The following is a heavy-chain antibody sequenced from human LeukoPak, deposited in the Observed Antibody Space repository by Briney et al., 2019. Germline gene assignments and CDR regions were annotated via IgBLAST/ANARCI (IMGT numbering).Heavy chain of an antibody. D-gene: IGHD6-13*01. CDR1: GFTFEDYG. V-gene: IGHV3-9*01. J-gene: IGHJ4*02. CDR3: AREKAAAGRSVDY. CDR2: ISWNSGTV. Sequence: PGGSLRLSCAASGFTFEDYGMHWVRQAPGKGLEWVSGISWNSGTVAYADSLKGRFSISRDNAKNSLYLQMNSLRAEDTAVYYCAREKAAAGRSVDYWGQGTLVTVSS.